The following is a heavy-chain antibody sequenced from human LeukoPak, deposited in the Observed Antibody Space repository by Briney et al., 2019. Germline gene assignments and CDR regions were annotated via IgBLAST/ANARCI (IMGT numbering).Heavy chain of an antibody. D-gene: IGHD2-15*01. CDR3: TRSGYSNGYDY. Sequence: PGGSLRLSCVCSGFTFSGHWMDWVRQVPGKGLMAVSRITPDGNAAAYADSVKGGFTISRDNAKNTLYLEMNSLTAENTALYQCTRSGYSNGYDYWGQGTLVTVSS. V-gene: IGHV3-74*03. CDR2: ITPDGNAA. CDR1: GFTFSGHW. J-gene: IGHJ4*02.